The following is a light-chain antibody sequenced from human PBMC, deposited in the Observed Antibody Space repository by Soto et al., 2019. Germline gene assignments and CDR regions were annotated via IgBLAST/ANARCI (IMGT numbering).Light chain of an antibody. CDR2: EVT. V-gene: IGLV2-8*01. CDR1: SSDVGGYNF. J-gene: IGLJ1*01. Sequence: QSALTQPPSASGSPGQSVTISCTGTSSDVGGYNFVSWYQQHPGKAPKFMIYEVTKRPSGVPDRFSGSKSGNTASLTISGLQADDEADYYCSSYSGGSIRVFGTGTKLTVL. CDR3: SSYSGGSIRV.